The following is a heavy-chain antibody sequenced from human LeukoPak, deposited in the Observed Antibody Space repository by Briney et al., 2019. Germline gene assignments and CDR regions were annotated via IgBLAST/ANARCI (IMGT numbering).Heavy chain of an antibody. CDR3: AKESREGYNYFSFFDY. D-gene: IGHD5-24*01. V-gene: IGHV3-30*18. Sequence: PSGGSLRLSCAASGFTFSSYGMHWVRQAPGKGLEWVAVISYNGTHKFYADSVKGRFTISRDNSWNTLYLQINSLRAEDTAVYYCAKESREGYNYFSFFDYWGQGTLVTVSS. CDR2: ISYNGTHK. J-gene: IGHJ4*02. CDR1: GFTFSSYG.